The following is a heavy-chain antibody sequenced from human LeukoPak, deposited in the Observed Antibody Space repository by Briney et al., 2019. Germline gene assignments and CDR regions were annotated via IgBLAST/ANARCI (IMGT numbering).Heavy chain of an antibody. J-gene: IGHJ4*02. CDR2: ISSSSSYI. CDR3: ARDPSVGNWNPFDY. V-gene: IGHV3-21*04. CDR1: GFTFSSYS. Sequence: PGGSLRLSCAASGFTFSSYSMNWVRQAPGKGLEWVSSISSSSSYIYYADSVKGRFTISRDNAKNSLYLQMNSLRAEDTALYYCARDPSVGNWNPFDYWGQGTLVTVSS. D-gene: IGHD1-20*01.